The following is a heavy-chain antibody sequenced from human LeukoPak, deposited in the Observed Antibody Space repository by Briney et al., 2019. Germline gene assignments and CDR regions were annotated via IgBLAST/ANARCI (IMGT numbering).Heavy chain of an antibody. J-gene: IGHJ4*01. CDR1: GVPLSTCY. V-gene: IGHV4-59*01. D-gene: IGHD3-22*01. Sequence: SETLSLTCSVSGVPLSTCYWSWLRQSPGKGLEWIAYVYYNGDILYNPSLKSRVFISLDTSKNQVSLSVTSVTAADTAVYFCATTWHYDSRGYLFEDWGHGTRVTVSS. CDR3: ATTWHYDSRGYLFED. CDR2: VYYNGDI.